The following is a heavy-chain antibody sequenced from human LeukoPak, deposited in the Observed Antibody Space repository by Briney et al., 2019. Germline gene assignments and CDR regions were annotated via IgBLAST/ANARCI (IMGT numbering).Heavy chain of an antibody. V-gene: IGHV3-53*01. D-gene: IGHD6-13*01. CDR3: AKIIAVAGTGEDSVFDI. J-gene: IGHJ3*02. CDR1: GFTVSRSF. CDR2: LYRDGGTT. Sequence: GGSLRLSCAASGFTVSRSFMNWVRQAPGKGLEWLAILYRDGGTTYYADSVKGRFTISRDSSKNTLYLQMNSLRAEDTAVYYCAKIIAVAGTGEDSVFDIWGQGTMVTVSS.